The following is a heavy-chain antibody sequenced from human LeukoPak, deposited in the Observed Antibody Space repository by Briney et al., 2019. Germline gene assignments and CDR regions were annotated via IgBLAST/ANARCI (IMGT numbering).Heavy chain of an antibody. J-gene: IGHJ4*02. CDR2: IYYSGST. CDR1: GGSISSSSYY. V-gene: IGHV4-39*01. Sequence: PSEALSLTCTVSGGSISSSSYYWGWIRQPPGKGLEWIGSIYYSGSTYYSPSLKSRVTISVDTSKNQFSLKLSSVTAADTAVYYCARRDGSIGAKDYWGQGTLVTVSS. CDR3: ARRDGSIGAKDY. D-gene: IGHD5-24*01.